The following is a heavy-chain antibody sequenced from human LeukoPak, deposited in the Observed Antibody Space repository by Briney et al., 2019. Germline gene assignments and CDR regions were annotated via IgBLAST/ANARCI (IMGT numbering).Heavy chain of an antibody. CDR2: IWYDGSNK. CDR3: ARGDTDFDY. CDR1: GFTFSSYG. D-gene: IGHD5-18*01. Sequence: GRSLRLSCAASGFTFSSYGMHWVRQAPGKGLEWVAVIWYDGSNKYYADSAKGRFTISRDNSKNTLYLQMNSLRAEDTAVYYCARGDTDFDYWGQGTLVTVSS. V-gene: IGHV3-33*01. J-gene: IGHJ4*02.